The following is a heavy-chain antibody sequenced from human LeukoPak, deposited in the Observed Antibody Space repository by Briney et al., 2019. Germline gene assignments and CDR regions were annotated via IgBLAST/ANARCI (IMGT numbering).Heavy chain of an antibody. CDR3: ARQRPGSGSYYDAFDI. CDR1: GYSFTNHW. CDR2: IYPGDSDT. J-gene: IGHJ3*02. Sequence: GESLKISCKGSGYSFTNHWIGWVRQMPGKGLEWMGIIYPGDSDTRYSPSFQGQVTISADKSISIAYLQWSSLKASDTAMYYCARQRPGSGSYYDAFDIWGQGTMVTVSS. V-gene: IGHV5-51*01. D-gene: IGHD3-10*01.